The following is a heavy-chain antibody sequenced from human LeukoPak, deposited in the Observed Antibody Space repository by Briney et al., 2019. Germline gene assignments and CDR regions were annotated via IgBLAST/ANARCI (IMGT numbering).Heavy chain of an antibody. CDR1: GFTFGSYA. V-gene: IGHV3-23*01. CDR3: VKLSSGSGSKFGFDS. Sequence: GGSLRLSCAASGFTFGSYAMSWVRQTPGKSLEWVSIITSGGGTTYYADSVRGRFTISRDNSKNMLHLQMNSLGVEDTAVYYCVKLSSGSGSKFGFDSWGQGTLVTVSS. D-gene: IGHD6-19*01. J-gene: IGHJ4*02. CDR2: ITSGGGTT.